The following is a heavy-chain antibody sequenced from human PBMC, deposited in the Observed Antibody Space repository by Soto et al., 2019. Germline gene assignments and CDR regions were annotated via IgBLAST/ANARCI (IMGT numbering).Heavy chain of an antibody. Sequence: PSETLSLTCNVSGSSISSYYWSWIRQPPGKGLEWIGYVYYTGRTLYNPSLKSRVTISVDMSKKEFSLRLSSEIAADTAVYYCARTRMIESWIDSWGQGTPVTVSS. CDR1: GSSISSYY. CDR3: ARTRMIESWIDS. V-gene: IGHV4-59*01. D-gene: IGHD3-16*01. CDR2: VYYTGRT. J-gene: IGHJ4*02.